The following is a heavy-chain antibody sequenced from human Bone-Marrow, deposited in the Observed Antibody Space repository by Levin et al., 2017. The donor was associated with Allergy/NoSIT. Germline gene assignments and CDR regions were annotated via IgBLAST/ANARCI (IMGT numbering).Heavy chain of an antibody. Sequence: GGSLRLSCAASGFTFREHFMTWIRQAPGKGLEWVSYISSAGNTILYADSVKGRFTISRDNAENSLYLQMDSLRDEDTAVYFCARGSNLGYGYYFDRWGQGSLVTVSS. J-gene: IGHJ4*02. V-gene: IGHV3-11*01. D-gene: IGHD3-16*01. CDR1: GFTFREHF. CDR2: ISSAGNTI. CDR3: ARGSNLGYGYYFDR.